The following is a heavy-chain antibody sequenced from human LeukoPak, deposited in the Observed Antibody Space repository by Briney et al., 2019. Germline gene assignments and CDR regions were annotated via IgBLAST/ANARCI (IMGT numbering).Heavy chain of an antibody. CDR2: TSHSDSP. CDR3: ARDFGETSLPNWFDP. J-gene: IGHJ5*02. D-gene: IGHD3-16*01. CDR1: GMSITSRHH. Sequence: SETLSLTCSVSGMSITSRHHWGWIRQSPGKGLEWIGSTSHSDSPYYNPSLESRVTISLDTSRNQFSLKLTSVTAADTAVYYCARDFGETSLPNWFDPWGQGTLVIVSS. V-gene: IGHV4-38-2*02.